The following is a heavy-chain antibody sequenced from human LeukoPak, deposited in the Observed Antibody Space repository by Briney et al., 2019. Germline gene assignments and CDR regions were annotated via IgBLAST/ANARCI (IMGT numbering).Heavy chain of an antibody. CDR2: IDWDDDK. D-gene: IGHD3-10*01. V-gene: IGHV2-70*11. J-gene: IGHJ4*02. CDR3: ARSRLLWFEYYFDY. CDR1: GFSLSTSGMC. Sequence: SGPALVKPTQTLTLTCTFSGFSLSTSGMCVSWIRQPPGKALEWLARIDWDDDKYYSTSLKTRLTISKDTSKNQVVLTMTNMDPVDTATYYCARSRLLWFEYYFDYWGQGTLVTVSS.